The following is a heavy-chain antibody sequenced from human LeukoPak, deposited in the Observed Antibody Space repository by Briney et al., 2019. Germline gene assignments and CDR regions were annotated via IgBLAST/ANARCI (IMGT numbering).Heavy chain of an antibody. CDR1: GFNFSDYY. J-gene: IGHJ4*02. D-gene: IGHD3-22*01. CDR2: ISSGSSYI. Sequence: GGSLRLSCAASGFNFSDYYMSWIRQAPGKGLVWVSDISSGSSYIKYADSVKGRFTISRDNAKNSLSLQMNSLRAEDTAVYYCARGGRYYDSSAYYGYWGQGTLVTVSS. CDR3: ARGGRYYDSSAYYGY. V-gene: IGHV3-11*05.